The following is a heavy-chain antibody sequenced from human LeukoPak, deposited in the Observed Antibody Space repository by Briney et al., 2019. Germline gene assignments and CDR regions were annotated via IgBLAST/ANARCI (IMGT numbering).Heavy chain of an antibody. D-gene: IGHD3-3*01. CDR2: IWYDGSNK. CDR1: GFTFSSYG. J-gene: IGHJ4*02. Sequence: GGSLRLSCAASGFTFSSYGMHWVRQAPGKGLEWVAVIWYDGSNKYYADSVKGRFTISRDNAKNSLYLQMNSLRAEDTAVYYCARDLYDFWSGPTPFDYWGQGTLVTVSS. CDR3: ARDLYDFWSGPTPFDY. V-gene: IGHV3-33*01.